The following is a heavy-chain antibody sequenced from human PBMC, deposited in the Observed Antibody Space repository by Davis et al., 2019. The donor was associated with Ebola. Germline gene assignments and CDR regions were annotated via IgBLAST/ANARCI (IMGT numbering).Heavy chain of an antibody. Sequence: GESLKISCAASGFTFDDYAMHWVRQAPGKGLEWVSLISGDGGSTYYADSVKGRFTISRDNSKNSLYLQMNSLRTEDTALYYCAKDICGGDCYSASSFDYWGQGTLVTVSS. CDR1: GFTFDDYA. J-gene: IGHJ4*02. V-gene: IGHV3-43*02. CDR2: ISGDGGST. CDR3: AKDICGGDCYSASSFDY. D-gene: IGHD2-21*02.